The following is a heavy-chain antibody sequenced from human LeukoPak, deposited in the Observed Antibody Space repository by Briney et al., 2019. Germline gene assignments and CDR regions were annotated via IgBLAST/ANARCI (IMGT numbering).Heavy chain of an antibody. CDR3: TRQPPLALGSHY. Sequence: GGSLRLSCAASGVTFSGSAMHWVRQASGKGLEWVGRIRSKANSYATAYAASVKGRFTISRDDSKNTAYLQMNSLKTEDTAVYYCTRQPPLALGSHYWGQGTLVTVSS. D-gene: IGHD6-6*01. CDR2: IRSKANSYAT. CDR1: GVTFSGSA. V-gene: IGHV3-73*01. J-gene: IGHJ4*02.